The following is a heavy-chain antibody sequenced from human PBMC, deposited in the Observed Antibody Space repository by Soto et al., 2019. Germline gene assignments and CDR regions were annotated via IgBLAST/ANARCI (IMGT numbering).Heavy chain of an antibody. V-gene: IGHV3-53*04. CDR2: IYSGGST. CDR1: GFTVSSNY. J-gene: IGHJ4*02. CDR3: ARDRYYYDSSGPYYFDY. D-gene: IGHD3-22*01. Sequence: GGSLRLSCAASGFTVSSNYMSWVRQAPGKGLEWVSVIYSGGSTYYADSVKGRFTISRHNSKNTLYLQMNSLRAEDTAVYYCARDRYYYDSSGPYYFDYWGQGTLVTVSS.